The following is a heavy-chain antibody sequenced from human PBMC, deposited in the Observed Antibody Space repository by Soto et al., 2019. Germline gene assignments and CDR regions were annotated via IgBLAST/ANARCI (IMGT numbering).Heavy chain of an antibody. V-gene: IGHV1-58*01. CDR2: IVVGSGNT. CDR3: AAGQGVGATPSYYYYGMDV. J-gene: IGHJ6*02. Sequence: SVKVSCKASGFTFTSSAVQWVRQARGQRLEWIGWIVVGSGNTNYAQKFQERVTITRDMSTSTAYMELSSLRSEDTAVYYCAAGQGVGATPSYYYYGMDVWGQGTTVTVSS. D-gene: IGHD1-26*01. CDR1: GFTFTSSA.